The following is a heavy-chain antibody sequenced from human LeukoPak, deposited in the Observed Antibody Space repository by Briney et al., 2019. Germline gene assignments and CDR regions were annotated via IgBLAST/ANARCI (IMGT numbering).Heavy chain of an antibody. J-gene: IGHJ3*02. CDR1: GYTFTMYG. D-gene: IGHD6-6*01. CDR3: ATSPEYSSSSEYPTYAFDI. V-gene: IGHV1-18*01. Sequence: ASVKVSCKASGYTFTMYGLIWVRQAPRQGLEWMGWITAYDGNTNYAQKLQDRITMTTDTSTSTAYMELRSLRSDDTAVYYCATSPEYSSSSEYPTYAFDIWGQGTMVTVSS. CDR2: ITAYDGNT.